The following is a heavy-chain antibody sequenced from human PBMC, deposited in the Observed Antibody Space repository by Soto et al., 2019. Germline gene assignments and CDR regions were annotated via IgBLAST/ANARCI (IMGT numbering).Heavy chain of an antibody. CDR1: GGSISGYY. CDR3: ARGPHSYDTSGYLINWLDP. Sequence: SETLSLTCTVSGGSISGYYWSWIRQPPGKGLEWIGYMYNTGSTVYNPSFKSRVTISVDTSKNQFSLKLSSVTAADSATYYCARGPHSYDTSGYLINWLDPWGQGTLVTVSS. D-gene: IGHD3-22*01. J-gene: IGHJ5*02. V-gene: IGHV4-59*12. CDR2: MYNTGST.